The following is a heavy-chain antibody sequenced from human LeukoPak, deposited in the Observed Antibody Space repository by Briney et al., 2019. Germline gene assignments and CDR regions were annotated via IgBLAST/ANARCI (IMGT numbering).Heavy chain of an antibody. CDR2: IYYSGST. CDR1: GGSISSYY. Sequence: SETLSLTCTVSGGSISSYYWSWIRQPPGKGLEWIGYIYYSGSTNYNPSLKSRVTISVDTSKNQFSLKLSSVTAADTAVYYCARTYSSSWQIHFVYWGQGTLVTVSS. J-gene: IGHJ4*02. CDR3: ARTYSSSWQIHFVY. D-gene: IGHD6-13*01. V-gene: IGHV4-59*01.